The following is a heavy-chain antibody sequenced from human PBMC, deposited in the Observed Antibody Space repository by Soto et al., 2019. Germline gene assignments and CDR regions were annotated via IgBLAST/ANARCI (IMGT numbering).Heavy chain of an antibody. J-gene: IGHJ5*02. V-gene: IGHV1-3*05. CDR2: INVGNGKT. CDR1: GCTFARCA. Sequence: QVQLVQSGAEEKKPGASVRVSCKASGCTFARCAMHWVRQAPGQRLEWMGWINVGNGKTQYSQKFQGRVTIPRDTSAVTAYMELSSLRSDDTAVYYRARGWKDSNSWYGPDWFDPWGQGTLVTVSS. CDR3: ARGWKDSNSWYGPDWFDP. D-gene: IGHD6-13*01.